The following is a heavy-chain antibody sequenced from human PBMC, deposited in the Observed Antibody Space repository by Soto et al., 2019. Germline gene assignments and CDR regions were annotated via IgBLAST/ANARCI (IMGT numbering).Heavy chain of an antibody. CDR1: GGSIRSYH. CDR3: ARLAFGRIDC. J-gene: IGHJ4*02. Sequence: QVQLQESGPGLVKPSETLSLTCTVSGGSIRSYHWSWIRHPPGKGLEWSRYIYYRGSTNYNPSLTSRVTRTVDTTKSQFALKISSGTVADTAVYYCARLAFGRIDCWGQGTLVTVFS. V-gene: IGHV4-59*01. D-gene: IGHD2-15*01. CDR2: IYYRGST.